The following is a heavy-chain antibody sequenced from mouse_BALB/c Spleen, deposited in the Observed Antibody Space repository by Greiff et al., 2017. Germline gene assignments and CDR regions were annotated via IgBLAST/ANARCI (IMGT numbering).Heavy chain of an antibody. D-gene: IGHD2-3*01. CDR3: TRSDDGYYGTLFDD. CDR2: INPSNGGT. J-gene: IGHJ2*01. Sequence: LQESGAELVKPGASVKLSCKASGYTFTSYYMYWVKQRPGQGLEWIGEINPSNGGTNFNERFKSKATLTVDKSSSTAYMQLSSLTSEDSAVYYCTRSDDGYYGTLFDDWGQGTTLTVSS. CDR1: GYTFTSYY. V-gene: IGHV1S81*02.